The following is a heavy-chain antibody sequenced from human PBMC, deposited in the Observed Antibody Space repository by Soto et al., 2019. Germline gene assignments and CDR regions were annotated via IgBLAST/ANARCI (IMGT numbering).Heavy chain of an antibody. CDR2: INGYNGNT. CDR3: ARMGDVPYYYYGMDV. V-gene: IGHV1-18*01. Sequence: QVQLVQSGAEVKKPGASVKVSCKASGYTFSRSGISWVRQAPGQGLEWMGWINGYNGNTNYTQKXQXXXTXXTDTPTSTAYMELRSLRSDDTAVYYCARMGDVPYYYYGMDVWGQGTTVIVSS. CDR1: GYTFSRSG. J-gene: IGHJ6*02. D-gene: IGHD3-16*01.